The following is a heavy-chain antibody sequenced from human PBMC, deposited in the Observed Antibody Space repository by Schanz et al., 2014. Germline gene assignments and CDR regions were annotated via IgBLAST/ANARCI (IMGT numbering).Heavy chain of an antibody. D-gene: IGHD1-26*01. Sequence: EVHLLESGGGLVEPGGSLRLSCATSGFSLDIFAVSWVRQAPGKGLEWVSGISGSGASTYYADSVKGRFTISRDNSNKTVDLQMNSLRAEDTAVYYCARDHTTESYYSAGPPIDYWGQGTLLTGSS. V-gene: IGHV3-23*01. CDR1: GFSLDIFA. CDR2: ISGSGAST. CDR3: ARDHTTESYYSAGPPIDY. J-gene: IGHJ4*02.